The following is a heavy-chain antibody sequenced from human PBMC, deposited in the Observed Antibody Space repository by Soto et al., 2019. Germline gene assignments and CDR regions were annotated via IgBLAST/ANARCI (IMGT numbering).Heavy chain of an antibody. D-gene: IGHD1-1*01. CDR1: GVSLNTADTW. J-gene: IGHJ6*02. Sequence: QVQLQESGSGLVKPSQSLSLTCTVSGVSLNTADTWWSWIRQSPGKGLEFIGYYHSGGSTYYDASYRSRVSISAGTSTSRFSLKLSSGTGADTAVYFCVRSRQMESGNDYGLDVWGQGTTVTVSS. CDR2: YHSGGST. V-gene: IGHV4-30-4*01. CDR3: VRSRQMESGNDYGLDV.